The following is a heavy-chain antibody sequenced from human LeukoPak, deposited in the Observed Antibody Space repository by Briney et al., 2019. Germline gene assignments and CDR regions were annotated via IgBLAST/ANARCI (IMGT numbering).Heavy chain of an antibody. CDR3: ARQGGSTSGGLDY. Sequence: GESLKIPCKGSGYSFASSWIAWVRQMPGKDLEYMGIIYPDDSDTEYSPSFQGQVTISADKSISTTFLQWRSLKASDTAIYFCARQGGSTSGGLDYWGQGTLVTVSS. CDR1: GYSFASSW. J-gene: IGHJ4*02. CDR2: IYPDDSDT. D-gene: IGHD3-10*01. V-gene: IGHV5-51*01.